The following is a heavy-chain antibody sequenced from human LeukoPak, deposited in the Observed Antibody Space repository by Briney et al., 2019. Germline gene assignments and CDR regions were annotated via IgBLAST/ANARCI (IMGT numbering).Heavy chain of an antibody. V-gene: IGHV3-11*01. D-gene: IGHD4-23*01. J-gene: IGHJ4*02. Sequence: KPGGSLRLSCAASEFTFTDYYMSWIRQAPGKGLEWLSYISISGTTINYADSVKGRFTISRDNAKNSLYLQMNSLRAEDTALYYCAKDIFRAAYGGKLGSPFDYWGQGTLVTVSS. CDR2: ISISGTTI. CDR3: AKDIFRAAYGGKLGSPFDY. CDR1: EFTFTDYY.